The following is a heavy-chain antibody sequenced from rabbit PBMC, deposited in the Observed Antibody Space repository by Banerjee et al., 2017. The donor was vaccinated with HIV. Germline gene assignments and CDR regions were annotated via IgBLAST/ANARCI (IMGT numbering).Heavy chain of an antibody. D-gene: IGHD7-1*01. Sequence: QEKLVESGGCLVTLGGSLKLSCKASGIDFSTYGISWVRQAPGKGLEWIACMYSSSGSTWYASWAKGRFTISKTSSTTVTLQMTSLTAADTATYFCARGPAGYAGYGYPYFNFWGPGTLVTVS. J-gene: IGHJ4*01. CDR3: ARGPAGYAGYGYPYFNF. CDR2: MYSSSGST. V-gene: IGHV1S45*01. CDR1: GIDFSTYG.